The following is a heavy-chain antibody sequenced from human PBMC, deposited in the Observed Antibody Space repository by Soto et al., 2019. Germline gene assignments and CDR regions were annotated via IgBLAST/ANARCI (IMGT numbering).Heavy chain of an antibody. D-gene: IGHD3-10*01. J-gene: IGHJ6*02. CDR1: GGSFSGYY. V-gene: IGHV4-34*01. CDR3: ARRQYYYGSGSYYYYYYGMDV. Sequence: PSDTLSLTCAVYGGSFSGYYWSWIRQPPGKGLEWIGEINHSGSTNYNPSLKSRVTISVDTSKNQFSLKLSSVTAADTAVYYCARRQYYYGSGSYYYYYYGMDVWGQGTTVTVSS. CDR2: INHSGST.